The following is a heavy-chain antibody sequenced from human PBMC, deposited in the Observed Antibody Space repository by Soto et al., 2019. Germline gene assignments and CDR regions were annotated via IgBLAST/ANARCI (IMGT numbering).Heavy chain of an antibody. J-gene: IGHJ6*02. D-gene: IGHD4-17*01. CDR3: ATSGGTNYGPSYYYYGMDV. CDR2: ISGSGGST. V-gene: IGHV3-23*01. CDR1: GFTFSSYA. Sequence: EVQLLESGGGLVQPGGSLRLSCAASGFTFSSYAMSWVRQAPGKGLEWVSAISGSGGSTYYADSVKGRFTISRDNSKNTLYLQMNSLRAEDTAVYYCATSGGTNYGPSYYYYGMDVWGQGTTVTVSS.